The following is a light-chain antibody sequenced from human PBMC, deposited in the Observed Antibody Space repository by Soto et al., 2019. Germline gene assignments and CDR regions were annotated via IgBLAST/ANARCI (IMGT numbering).Light chain of an antibody. CDR3: QQYSDWPIT. J-gene: IGKJ5*01. Sequence: EVLMTQSPATLSVSPGDRATLSCRASQSINSNLAWYQQQPGQAPRLLIYGASTRATAVPDRFSGSGSGTDFTLTITSLQSDDFAVHFCQQYSDWPITFGQGTRLEIK. V-gene: IGKV3-15*01. CDR2: GAS. CDR1: QSINSN.